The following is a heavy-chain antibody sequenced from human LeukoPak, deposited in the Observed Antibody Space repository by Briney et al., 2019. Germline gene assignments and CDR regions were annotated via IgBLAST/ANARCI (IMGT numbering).Heavy chain of an antibody. Sequence: GGSLRLSCAASGFTVRSNYVSWVRQAPGKGLEWVSVIYSGGSTYYADSVKGRFTISRDNSKNTLYLQMNSLRAEDTAVYYCARDRHNWNDGTFDIWGQGTMVTVSS. CDR2: IYSGGST. J-gene: IGHJ3*02. CDR3: ARDRHNWNDGTFDI. V-gene: IGHV3-53*01. CDR1: GFTVRSNY. D-gene: IGHD1-1*01.